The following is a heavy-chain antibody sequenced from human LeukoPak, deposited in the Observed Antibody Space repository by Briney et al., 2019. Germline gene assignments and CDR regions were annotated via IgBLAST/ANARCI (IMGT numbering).Heavy chain of an antibody. J-gene: IGHJ5*02. Sequence: GGSLRLSCAASGFTFSSYAMSWVRQAPGKGLEWVSAISGSGGSTYYADSVKGRFTISRDNSKNTLYLQMNSLRAEDTAVYYCAKPRYCSGGSCYSGWFDPWGQGTLVTVSS. CDR1: GFTFSSYA. CDR3: AKPRYCSGGSCYSGWFDP. V-gene: IGHV3-23*01. D-gene: IGHD2-15*01. CDR2: ISGSGGST.